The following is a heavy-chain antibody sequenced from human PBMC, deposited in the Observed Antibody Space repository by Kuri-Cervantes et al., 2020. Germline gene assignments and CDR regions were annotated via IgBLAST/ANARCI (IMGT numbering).Heavy chain of an antibody. J-gene: IGHJ4*02. CDR2: FDPEDGET. V-gene: IGHV1-24*01. CDR1: GYXLTELS. CDR3: ARVKTMVQGYQXXTGPFDY. D-gene: IGHD3-10*01. Sequence: ASVKVSCKVSGYXLTELSMHWVRQAPGKGLEWMGGFDPEDGETIYAQKFQGRVTMTEDTSTDTTYMELSSLRSEDTAVYYCARVKTMVQGYQXXTGPFDYWGQGTLVTVSS.